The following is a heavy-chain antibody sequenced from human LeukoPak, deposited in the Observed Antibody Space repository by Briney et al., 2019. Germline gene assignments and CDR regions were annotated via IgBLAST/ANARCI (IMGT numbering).Heavy chain of an antibody. D-gene: IGHD6-19*01. CDR1: GFTFSNAW. Sequence: PGGSLRLSCAASGFTFSNAWMSWVRQAPGKGLEWVGRIKSKTDGGTTDYAAPVKGRFTISRDDSKNTLYLQMNSLKTEDTAVYYCTTPAYSSGWYGGDYFDYWGQGTLVTVSS. CDR2: IKSKTDGGTT. V-gene: IGHV3-15*01. CDR3: TTPAYSSGWYGGDYFDY. J-gene: IGHJ4*02.